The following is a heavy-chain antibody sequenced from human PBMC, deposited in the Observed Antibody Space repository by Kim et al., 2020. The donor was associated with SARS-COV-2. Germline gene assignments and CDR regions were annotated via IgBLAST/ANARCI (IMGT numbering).Heavy chain of an antibody. CDR2: ISPGSGFT. D-gene: IGHD2-21*01. CDR3: AKDARRTIVDQPTVIDY. V-gene: IGHV3-23*01. J-gene: IGHJ4*02. CDR1: GFTFSDYV. Sequence: GGSLRLSCSASGFTFSDYVMSWVRQAPGKGLEWVSSISPGSGFTYFADSVKDRFVISRDNSRNIVWLQMNSLRAEDTAMYYCAKDARRTIVDQPTVIDYWGQGTLLTVS.